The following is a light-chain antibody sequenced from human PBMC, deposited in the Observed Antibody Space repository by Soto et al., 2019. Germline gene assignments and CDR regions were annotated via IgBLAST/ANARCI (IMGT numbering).Light chain of an antibody. V-gene: IGKV1D-12*01. Sequence: DIQMTQSPSSVSASVGDRVTITCRASQDISSWLAWYQQRPGNAPKLLIYVASSLQSGVPSRFSGSGSGTDFTLTISSLQPEDSATYYCQQAHSFPLTFGGGTKVEIK. J-gene: IGKJ4*01. CDR1: QDISSW. CDR3: QQAHSFPLT. CDR2: VAS.